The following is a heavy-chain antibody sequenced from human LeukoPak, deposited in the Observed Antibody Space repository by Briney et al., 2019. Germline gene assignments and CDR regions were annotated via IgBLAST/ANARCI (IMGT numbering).Heavy chain of an antibody. CDR1: GFTFSSYS. CDR3: ARDLLHDYVWGNYRYRDY. J-gene: IGHJ4*02. V-gene: IGHV3-21*01. D-gene: IGHD3-16*02. CDR2: ISSSSSYI. Sequence: GGSLRLSCAASGFTFSSYSMNWVRQAPGKGLECVSSISSSSSYIYYADSVKGRFTISRDNAKNSLYLQMNSLRAEDTAVYYCARDLLHDYVWGNYRYRDYWGQGTLVTVSS.